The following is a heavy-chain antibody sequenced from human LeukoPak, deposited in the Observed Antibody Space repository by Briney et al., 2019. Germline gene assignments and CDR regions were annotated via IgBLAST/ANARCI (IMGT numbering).Heavy chain of an antibody. J-gene: IGHJ4*02. CDR3: ARGAKWAYYFDY. D-gene: IGHD1-26*01. CDR2: ISWNSGSI. CDR1: GFTFDDYA. V-gene: IGHV3-9*01. Sequence: GGSLRLSCAASGFTFDDYAMHWVRQAPGKGLEWVSGISWNSGSIGYADSVKGRFTISRDNAKDTLYLHMNSLTAEDTAVYYCARGAKWAYYFDYWGQGTLVTVSS.